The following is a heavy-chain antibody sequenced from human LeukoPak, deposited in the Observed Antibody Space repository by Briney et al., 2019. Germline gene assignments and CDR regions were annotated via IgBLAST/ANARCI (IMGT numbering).Heavy chain of an antibody. CDR1: GGSISSSSYY. J-gene: IGHJ4*02. CDR2: IYYSGST. CDR3: ATEGSGGWLQLNWHRGDY. Sequence: PSETLSLTCTVSGGSISSSSYYWGWIRQPPGKGLEWIGSIYYSGSTYYNPSLKSRVTISVDTSKNQFSLKLSSVTAADTAVYYCATEGSGGWLQLNWHRGDYWGQGTLVTVSS. V-gene: IGHV4-39*01. D-gene: IGHD5-24*01.